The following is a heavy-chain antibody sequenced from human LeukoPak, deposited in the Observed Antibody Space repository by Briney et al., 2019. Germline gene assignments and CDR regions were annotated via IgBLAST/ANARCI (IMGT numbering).Heavy chain of an antibody. Sequence: GRSLRLSCAASGFTFSSSAMHWVRQAPGKGLEWVTVISYDGSNKYYADSVKGRFTISRDNPKNTLYLQMNSLRAEDTAVYYCARAGPLVGATTLYWYFDPWGRGTLVTVSS. J-gene: IGHJ2*01. D-gene: IGHD1-26*01. CDR1: GFTFSSSA. CDR3: ARAGPLVGATTLYWYFDP. V-gene: IGHV3-30*04. CDR2: ISYDGSNK.